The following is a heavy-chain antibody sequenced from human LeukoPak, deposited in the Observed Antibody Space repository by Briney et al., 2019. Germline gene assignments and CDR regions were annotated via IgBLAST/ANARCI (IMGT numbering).Heavy chain of an antibody. J-gene: IGHJ4*02. D-gene: IGHD3-22*01. CDR3: ARGVHRRYYDSSGYFSD. V-gene: IGHV1-2*02. CDR1: GYTFTGYY. CDR2: INTNSGGT. Sequence: TSVKVSCKASGYTFTGYYMHWVRQAPGQGLEWMGWINTNSGGTNYAQKFQGRVTMTRDMSTSTVYMDLSSLKSEDTAVYYCARGVHRRYYDSSGYFSDWGQGNLVTVSS.